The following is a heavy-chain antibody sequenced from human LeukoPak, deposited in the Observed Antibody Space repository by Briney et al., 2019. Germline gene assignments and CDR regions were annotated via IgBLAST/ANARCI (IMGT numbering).Heavy chain of an antibody. CDR3: ASGTGIDAFDI. Sequence: PGGSLRLSCAASGFTFSSCEMNWVRQAPGKGLEWVSYISSSGSTIYYADSVKGRFTISRDNAKNSLYLQMNSLRAEDTAVYYCASGTGIDAFDIWGQGTMVTVSS. D-gene: IGHD7-27*01. CDR2: ISSSGSTI. J-gene: IGHJ3*02. V-gene: IGHV3-48*03. CDR1: GFTFSSCE.